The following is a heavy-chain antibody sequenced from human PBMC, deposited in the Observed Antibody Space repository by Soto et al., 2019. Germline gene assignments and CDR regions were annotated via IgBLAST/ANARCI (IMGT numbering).Heavy chain of an antibody. D-gene: IGHD4-17*01. Sequence: EVQLVESGGGLVQPGGSLRLSCAASGFTFSSYGMHWVRQAPGKGLEYVSAINKIGSSTFYASSVKGRFLISRDNSKNTLYLQMGSLRAEDMAVYYWASGLTTVTTYFDFWGQGTLVTVSS. J-gene: IGHJ4*02. CDR2: INKIGSST. V-gene: IGHV3-64*01. CDR3: ASGLTTVTTYFDF. CDR1: GFTFSSYG.